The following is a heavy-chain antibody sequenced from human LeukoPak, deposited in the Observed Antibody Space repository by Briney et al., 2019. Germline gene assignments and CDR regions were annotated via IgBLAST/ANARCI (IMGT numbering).Heavy chain of an antibody. Sequence: GGSLRLSCAASAFTFSSYAMSWVRQAPGKGLQWVSGISGSDGTTDYTDSVKGRFIISRDNSKNTLHLQMNTLRADDTAVYYCAKGRGQAVAGSKVGFDSWGQGTLVTVSS. D-gene: IGHD6-19*01. CDR1: AFTFSSYA. V-gene: IGHV3-23*01. CDR3: AKGRGQAVAGSKVGFDS. CDR2: ISGSDGTT. J-gene: IGHJ4*02.